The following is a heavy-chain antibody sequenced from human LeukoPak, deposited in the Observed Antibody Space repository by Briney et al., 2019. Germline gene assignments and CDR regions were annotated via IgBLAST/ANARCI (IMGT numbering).Heavy chain of an antibody. J-gene: IGHJ4*02. D-gene: IGHD2-2*01. CDR3: ARHFCSSTSCSN. CDR2: VFHTGST. Sequence: SETLSLTCTVSGGSIDTYYWNWIRQPPGKGLEWIGYVFHTGSTNYNPSLKSRVTISVDTSKNQFSLKLSSVTAADTAVYYCARHFCSSTSCSNWGQGTLVTVSS. V-gene: IGHV4-59*08. CDR1: GGSIDTYY.